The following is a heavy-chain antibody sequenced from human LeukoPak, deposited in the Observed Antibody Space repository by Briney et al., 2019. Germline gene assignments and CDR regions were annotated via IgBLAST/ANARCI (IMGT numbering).Heavy chain of an antibody. CDR2: IYYSGST. Sequence: SETLSLTCTVSGDSSSNSIYYWGWIRQPPGKGLEWIGYIYYSGSTYYNPSLKSRVTISVDTSKNQFSLKLSSVTAADTAVYYCARVGDSRGAYFDYWGQGTLVTVSS. CDR3: ARVGDSRGAYFDY. CDR1: GDSSSNSIYY. D-gene: IGHD3-22*01. V-gene: IGHV4-30-4*08. J-gene: IGHJ4*02.